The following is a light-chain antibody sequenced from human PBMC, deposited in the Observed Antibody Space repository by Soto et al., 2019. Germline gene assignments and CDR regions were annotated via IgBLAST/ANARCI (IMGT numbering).Light chain of an antibody. CDR2: AAS. Sequence: DIQMTQSPSSVSASVADRVAITCRASQGIRSWLAWYQQKPGKAPKLLIYAASSLQSGAPSRFSGSGSGTDFTLTISSLHPEDFATYYCQQANSSPFTFGPGTKVDI. V-gene: IGKV1-12*01. CDR3: QQANSSPFT. CDR1: QGIRSW. J-gene: IGKJ3*01.